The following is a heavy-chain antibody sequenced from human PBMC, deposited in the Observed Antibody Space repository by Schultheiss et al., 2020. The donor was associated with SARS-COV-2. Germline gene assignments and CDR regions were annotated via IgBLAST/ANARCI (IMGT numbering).Heavy chain of an antibody. CDR3: ARARGVVTFLV. V-gene: IGHV3-66*01. J-gene: IGHJ6*04. D-gene: IGHD2-21*02. CDR1: GFTVSSNY. CDR2: IYSGGST. Sequence: GGSLRLSCAASGFTVSSNYMSWVRQAPGKGLEWVSVIYSGGSTYYADSVKGRFTISRDNSKNTLYLQMNSLRAEDTAVYYCARARGVVTFLVWGKGTTVTVSS.